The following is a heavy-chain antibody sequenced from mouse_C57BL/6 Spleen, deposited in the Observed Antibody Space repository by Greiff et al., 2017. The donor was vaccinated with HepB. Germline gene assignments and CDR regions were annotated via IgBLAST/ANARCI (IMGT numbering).Heavy chain of an antibody. CDR1: GYAFTNYL. J-gene: IGHJ4*01. V-gene: IGHV1-54*01. CDR2: INPGSGGT. D-gene: IGHD2-5*01. Sequence: QVQLKESGAELVRPGTSVKVSCKASGYAFTNYLIEWVKQRPGQGLEWIGVINPGSGGTNYNEKFKGKATLTADKSSSTAYMQLSSLTSEDSAVYVCARAYSNLYYAMDYWGQGTSVTVSS. CDR3: ARAYSNLYYAMDY.